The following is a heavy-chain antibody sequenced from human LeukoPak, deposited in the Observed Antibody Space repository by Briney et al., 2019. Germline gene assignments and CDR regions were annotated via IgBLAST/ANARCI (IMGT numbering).Heavy chain of an antibody. CDR2: IYYSGST. Sequence: PSETLSLTCTVSGGSISSYYWTWIRQPPGKGLEWIGYIYYSGSTVYNPSLKSRVTISVATSKNQFSLKLSSVTAADTAVYYCARHPPIASSSPDYWGQGTLVTVSS. J-gene: IGHJ4*02. CDR1: GGSISSYY. CDR3: ARHPPIASSSPDY. V-gene: IGHV4-59*08. D-gene: IGHD2-21*01.